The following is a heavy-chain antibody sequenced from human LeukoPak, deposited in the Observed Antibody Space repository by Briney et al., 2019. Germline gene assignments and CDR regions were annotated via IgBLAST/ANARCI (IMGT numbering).Heavy chain of an antibody. J-gene: IGHJ4*02. CDR3: ARGLRASSAV. CDR2: ISSTGNTI. D-gene: IGHD2-15*01. CDR1: GFTFSNYE. Sequence: GGSLRLSCAASGFTFSNYEMNWVRQAPGKGLEWVSYISSTGNTINYADSVKGRFTISRDNAKNSLYLQMNSLRAEDTAIYYCARGLRASSAVWGQGTLVTVSS. V-gene: IGHV3-48*03.